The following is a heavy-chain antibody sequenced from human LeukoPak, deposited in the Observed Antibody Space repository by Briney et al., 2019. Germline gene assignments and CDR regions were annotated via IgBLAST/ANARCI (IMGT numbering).Heavy chain of an antibody. V-gene: IGHV4-59*01. CDR3: ARGSQLWLPFDY. D-gene: IGHD5-18*01. Sequence: SETLSLTCTVSGGSISSYYWSWIRQPPGKGLEWIGYIYYSGSTNYNPSLKSRVTISVDTSKNQFSLKLGSVTAADTAVYYCARGSQLWLPFDYWGQGTLVTVSS. J-gene: IGHJ4*02. CDR1: GGSISSYY. CDR2: IYYSGST.